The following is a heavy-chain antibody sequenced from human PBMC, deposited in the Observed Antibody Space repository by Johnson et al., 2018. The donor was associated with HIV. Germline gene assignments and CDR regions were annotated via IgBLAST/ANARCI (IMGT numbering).Heavy chain of an antibody. D-gene: IGHD3-22*01. V-gene: IGHV3-30*04. J-gene: IGHJ3*02. Sequence: VQLVESGGGVVQPGRSLRLSCVTSGFTFSSYAMHWVRQAPGKGLEWVALISYDGSNKYYTDSVKGRFTISRDNSKNTLYLQMNSLRAEDTAVYYCARGVGLVDGMIVDAFDIWGQGTMVTVSS. CDR3: ARGVGLVDGMIVDAFDI. CDR1: GFTFSSYA. CDR2: ISYDGSNK.